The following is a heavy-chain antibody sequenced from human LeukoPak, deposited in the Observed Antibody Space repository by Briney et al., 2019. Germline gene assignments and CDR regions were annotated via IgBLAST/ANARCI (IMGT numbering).Heavy chain of an antibody. CDR3: ARAYYDSSGYSEVVAFDI. V-gene: IGHV1-2*02. Sequence: ASVKVSCKASGYTFTGYYMHWVRQAPGQGLEWMGWINPNSGGTNYAQKFQGRVTMTRDTSISTAYMELSSLRSEDTAVYYCARAYYDSSGYSEVVAFDIWGQGTMVTVSS. CDR2: INPNSGGT. J-gene: IGHJ3*02. CDR1: GYTFTGYY. D-gene: IGHD3-22*01.